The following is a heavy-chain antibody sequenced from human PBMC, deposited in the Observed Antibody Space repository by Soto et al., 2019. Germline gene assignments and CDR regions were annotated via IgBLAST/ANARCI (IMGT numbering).Heavy chain of an antibody. CDR2: INHSGST. Sequence: PPGKGLEWIGEINHSGSTNYNPSLKSLVTISVDTSKNQFSLKLSSVTAADTAVYYCARFSRHTRPYKQPYSSVYACQVNLSTDP. V-gene: IGHV4-34*01. J-gene: IGHJ5*02. CDR3: ARFSRHTRPYKQPYSSVYACQVNLSTDP. D-gene: IGHD2-15*01.